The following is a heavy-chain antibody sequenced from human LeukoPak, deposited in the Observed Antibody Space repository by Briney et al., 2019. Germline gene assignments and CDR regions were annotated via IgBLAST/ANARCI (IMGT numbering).Heavy chain of an antibody. J-gene: IGHJ6*04. CDR3: ARARPYYYGMDV. Sequence: GGSLRLSCAASGFTFSSYSMNWVRQAPGKGLEWVSSISSSSSYIYYADSVKGRFTISRDNAKNSLYLQMNSLRAEDTAVYYCARARPYYYGMDVWGEGTTVTVSS. CDR1: GFTFSSYS. CDR2: ISSSSSYI. V-gene: IGHV3-21*04.